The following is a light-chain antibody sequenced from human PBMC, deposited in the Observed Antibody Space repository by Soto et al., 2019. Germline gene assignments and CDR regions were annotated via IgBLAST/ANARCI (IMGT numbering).Light chain of an antibody. CDR3: SSYTSSSSTRV. CDR2: DVS. Sequence: QSVLTQPASVSGSPGQSITISCTGTSSDVGGYNYVSWYQQHPGKAPKLMIFDVSNRPSGVSNRFSGSKSGNTASLTISGRQAEDEADYYCSSYTSSSSTRVFGTGTKLTVL. J-gene: IGLJ1*01. CDR1: SSDVGGYNY. V-gene: IGLV2-14*01.